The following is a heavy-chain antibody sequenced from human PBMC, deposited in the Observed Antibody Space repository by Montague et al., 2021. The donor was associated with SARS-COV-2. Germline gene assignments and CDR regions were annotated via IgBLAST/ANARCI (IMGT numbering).Heavy chain of an antibody. CDR2: IYHSGST. CDR3: VRVKWELGVGDVFDI. CDR1: GGSISSSSYY. Sequence: SETLSLTCTVSGGSISSSSYYWAWIRQPPGKGLEWIGSIYHSGSTFYNPSLKSRVSMSVATSKIQFSLKLGPVTAADTAMYYCVRVKWELGVGDVFDIWGQGTMVTVSS. D-gene: IGHD1-26*01. J-gene: IGHJ3*02. V-gene: IGHV4-39*01.